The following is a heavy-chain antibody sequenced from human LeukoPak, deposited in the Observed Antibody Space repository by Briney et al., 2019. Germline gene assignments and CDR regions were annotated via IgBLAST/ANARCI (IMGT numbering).Heavy chain of an antibody. Sequence: SETLSLTCTVSGGSISSYYWSWIRQPPGKGLEWIGYIYYSGSTNYNPSLKSRVTISVDTSKNQFSLKLSSVTAADTAVYYCARDAPDGGDGAFDIWGQGTMVTVSS. D-gene: IGHD2-21*01. CDR3: ARDAPDGGDGAFDI. CDR1: GGSISSYY. J-gene: IGHJ3*02. CDR2: IYYSGST. V-gene: IGHV4-59*01.